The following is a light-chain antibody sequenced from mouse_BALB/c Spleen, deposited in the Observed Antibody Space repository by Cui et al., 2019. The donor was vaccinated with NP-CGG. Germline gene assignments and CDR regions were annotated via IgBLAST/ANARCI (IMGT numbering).Light chain of an antibody. J-gene: IGLJ1*01. CDR2: GTN. V-gene: IGLV1*01. CDR1: KGAVTTSNY. CDR3: ALWYSNHWV. Sequence: QAVVTQEYASSTSPDEKDTITCRSNKGAVTTSNYANWVQEKPDHLFTGLIGGTNNRAPGVPARFSGSLIGGKAALTITGAQTEDEAIYFCALWYSNHWVFGGGTKLTVL.